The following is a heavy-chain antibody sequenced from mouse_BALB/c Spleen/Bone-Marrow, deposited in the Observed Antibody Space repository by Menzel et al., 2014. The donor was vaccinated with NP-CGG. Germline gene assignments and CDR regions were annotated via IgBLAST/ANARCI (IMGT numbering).Heavy chain of an antibody. CDR3: TKGNYFFDY. V-gene: IGHV1S22*01. D-gene: IGHD2-1*01. CDR1: GYTFINXW. J-gene: IGHJ2*01. CDR2: XYPGSGTT. Sequence: LQQSGSELVRPGASVKLSCKASGYTFINXWXHWVXQRPXXGXXWXXXXYPGSGTTNYDEKFKTKATLTVDTFSSTAYMQLSSLTSEDSAVYYCTKGNYFFDYWGQGTTLTVSS.